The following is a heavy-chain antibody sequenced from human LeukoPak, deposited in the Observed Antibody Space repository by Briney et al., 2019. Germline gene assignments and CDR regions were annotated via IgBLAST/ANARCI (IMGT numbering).Heavy chain of an antibody. V-gene: IGHV4-30-4*01. D-gene: IGHD2-2*01. Sequence: PSETLSLTCTVSGGSISSRDYYWSWIRQPPGKGLEWIGYIYYSGSTYYNPSLKSRVTISVDTSKNQFSLKLSSVTAADTAVYYCARARGSSSFPDYWGQGTLVTVSS. J-gene: IGHJ4*02. CDR3: ARARGSSSFPDY. CDR1: GGSISSRDYY. CDR2: IYYSGST.